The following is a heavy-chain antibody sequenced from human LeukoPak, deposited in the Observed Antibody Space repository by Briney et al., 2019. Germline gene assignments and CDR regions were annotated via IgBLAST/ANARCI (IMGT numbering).Heavy chain of an antibody. CDR2: ISGSGVST. D-gene: IGHD3-9*01. Sequence: GGSLRLSCAASGFAFNNYAMSWVRQAPGKGLEWVSGISGSGVSTYYADSVKGRFTISRDNSKNTLYLQMNSLRAEDTALYYCAKDSGYDVLTGSYFDDWGQGTLVTVSS. CDR1: GFAFNNYA. J-gene: IGHJ4*02. V-gene: IGHV3-23*01. CDR3: AKDSGYDVLTGSYFDD.